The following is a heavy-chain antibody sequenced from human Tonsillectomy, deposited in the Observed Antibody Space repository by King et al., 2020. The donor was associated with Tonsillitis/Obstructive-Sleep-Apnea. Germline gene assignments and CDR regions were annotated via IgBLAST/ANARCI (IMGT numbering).Heavy chain of an antibody. CDR1: GGSITSDLHY. V-gene: IGHV4-39*01. CDR2: IYYSGTT. CDR3: ARHSTPKGREHYFDF. Sequence: QLQESGPGLVKPSETLSLTCTVSGGSITSDLHYWGWVRQPPGKGLEWIGSIYYSGTTYYNASLKSRLTISVDTSKKQFSLNLSSVTAADTAVYFCARHSTPKGREHYFDFWGQGTLVTVSS. D-gene: IGHD1/OR15-1a*01. J-gene: IGHJ4*02.